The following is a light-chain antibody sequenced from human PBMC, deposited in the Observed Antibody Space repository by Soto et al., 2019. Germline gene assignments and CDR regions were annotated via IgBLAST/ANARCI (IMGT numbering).Light chain of an antibody. CDR2: DVI. V-gene: IGLV2-14*03. CDR1: SSDVGGYYF. CDR3: SSYTGSSTYV. Sequence: QSALTQPASVSGSPGQSIAISCTGSSSDVGGYYFVSWYQQHSGKAPKLMISDVINRPSGVSDRFSGSKSGITASLTIAGLQAEDEADYFCSSYTGSSTYVFGTGTKLTVL. J-gene: IGLJ1*01.